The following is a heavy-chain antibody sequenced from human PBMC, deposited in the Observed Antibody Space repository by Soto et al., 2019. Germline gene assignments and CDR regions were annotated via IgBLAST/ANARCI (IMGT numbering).Heavy chain of an antibody. CDR3: ARVYYGDYGAWYYFDY. CDR1: GGSISSGGYY. CDR2: IYYSGST. Sequence: PSETLSLTCTVSGGSISSGGYYWSWIRQHPGKGLEWIGYIYYSGSTYYNPSLKSRVTISVDTSKNQFSLKLSSVTAADTAVYYCARVYYGDYGAWYYFDYWGQGTLVTVSS. D-gene: IGHD4-17*01. V-gene: IGHV4-31*03. J-gene: IGHJ4*02.